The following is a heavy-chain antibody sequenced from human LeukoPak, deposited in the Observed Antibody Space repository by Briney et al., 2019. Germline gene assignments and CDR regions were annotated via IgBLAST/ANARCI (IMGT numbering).Heavy chain of an antibody. J-gene: IGHJ4*02. CDR3: AKDFYYYGSGSSIKDY. Sequence: GGSLRLSCAASGFTFSSYAMSWVRQAPGKGLEWVAVISYDGSNKYYADSVKGRFTISRDNSKNTLYLQMNSLRAEDTAVYYCAKDFYYYGSGSSIKDYWGQGTLVTVTS. D-gene: IGHD3-10*01. CDR2: ISYDGSNK. V-gene: IGHV3-30*18. CDR1: GFTFSSYA.